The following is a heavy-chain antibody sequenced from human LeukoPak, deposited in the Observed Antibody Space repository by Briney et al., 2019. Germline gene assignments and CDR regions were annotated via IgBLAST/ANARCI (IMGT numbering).Heavy chain of an antibody. J-gene: IGHJ4*02. V-gene: IGHV3-53*01. D-gene: IGHD3-22*01. CDR1: GFTVSNKY. CDR3: ARMYYYDSSGYYYHLDY. CDR2: LYNAGST. Sequence: GGSLRLSCVASGFTVSNKYMSWVRQAPGKGLEWVSVLYNAGSTYYADSVKGRFTISRDNSKNTLYLQMYSLRAEDTAVYYCARMYYYDSSGYYYHLDYWGQGTLVTVSS.